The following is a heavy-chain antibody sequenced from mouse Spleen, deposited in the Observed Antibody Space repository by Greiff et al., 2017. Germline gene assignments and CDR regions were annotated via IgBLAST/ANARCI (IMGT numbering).Heavy chain of an antibody. CDR1: GYTFTSYW. Sequence: QVQLQQPGAELVRPGTSVKLSCKASGYTFTSYWMHWVKQRPGQGLEWIGVIDPSDSYTNYNQKFKGKATLTVDTSSSTAYMQLSSLTSEDSAVYYCARYYGDYEDYAMDYWGQGTSVTVSS. CDR2: IDPSDSYT. D-gene: IGHD2-13*01. V-gene: IGHV1-59*01. CDR3: ARYYGDYEDYAMDY. J-gene: IGHJ4*01.